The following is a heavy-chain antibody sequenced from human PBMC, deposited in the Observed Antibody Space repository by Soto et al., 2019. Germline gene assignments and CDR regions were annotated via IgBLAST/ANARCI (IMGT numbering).Heavy chain of an antibody. J-gene: IGHJ6*02. CDR1: GGTFSSYA. D-gene: IGHD2-2*01. CDR3: ARAPSDIVVVPAASTRYYYYGMDF. Sequence: QVQLVQSGAEVKKPGSSVKVSCKASGGTFSSYAISWVRQAPGQGLEWMGGIIPIFGTANYAQKFQGRVTITADESTSTAYMELSSLRSEDTAVYYCARAPSDIVVVPAASTRYYYYGMDFWGQGTTVTVSS. V-gene: IGHV1-69*01. CDR2: IIPIFGTA.